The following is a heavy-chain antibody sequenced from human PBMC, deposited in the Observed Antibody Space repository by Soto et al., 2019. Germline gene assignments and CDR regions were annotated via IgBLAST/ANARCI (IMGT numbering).Heavy chain of an antibody. J-gene: IGHJ6*02. V-gene: IGHV4-39*01. CDR1: GGSISSSSYY. CDR2: IYYSGST. CDR3: ARHVVPYYTLDYYGSGSYDDYYYGMDV. D-gene: IGHD3-10*01. Sequence: PSETLSLTCTVSGGSISSSSYYWGWIRQPPGKGLEWIGSIYYSGSTYYKPSLKSRVTISVDTSKNQFSLKLSSVTAADTVVYYCARHVVPYYTLDYYGSGSYDDYYYGMDVWGQGTTVTVSS.